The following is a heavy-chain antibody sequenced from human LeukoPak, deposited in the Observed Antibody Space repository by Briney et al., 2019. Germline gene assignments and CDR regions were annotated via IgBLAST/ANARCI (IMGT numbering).Heavy chain of an antibody. CDR1: GGSISTYY. Sequence: SETLSLTCTVSGGSISTYYWSWIRQPPGKGLEWIGYIYYRGTTDYDPSLKSRVTLSVDTSKNQFSLKRSSVTAADTAVYYCVRAYYDSSGYFKIDYWGQGTLVTVSS. J-gene: IGHJ4*02. V-gene: IGHV4-59*01. CDR3: VRAYYDSSGYFKIDY. CDR2: IYYRGTT. D-gene: IGHD3-22*01.